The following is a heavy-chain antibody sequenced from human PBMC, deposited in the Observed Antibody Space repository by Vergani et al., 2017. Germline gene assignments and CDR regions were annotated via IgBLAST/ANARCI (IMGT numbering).Heavy chain of an antibody. CDR1: DYTFTNYG. D-gene: IGHD6-19*01. V-gene: IGHV1-18*01. CDR2: ISAYNGDT. J-gene: IGHJ4*02. CDR3: ARARAGRQWLAASGFDS. Sequence: QVQLVQSGAEVKKPGASVRVSCKASDYTFTNYGISWVRQAPGQGLGGMGWISAYNGDTNYAQKLHGRVTMTTDASTSTAYMELRSLRSDDTAVYYCARARAGRQWLAASGFDSWGQGTLVTVSS.